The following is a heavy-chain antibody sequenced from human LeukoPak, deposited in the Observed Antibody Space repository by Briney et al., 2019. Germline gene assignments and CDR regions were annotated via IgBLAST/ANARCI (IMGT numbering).Heavy chain of an antibody. CDR1: GGSISTYY. V-gene: IGHV4-59*08. D-gene: IGHD2-2*01. CDR2: IYYSGST. Sequence: RPSETLSLTCTVSGGSISTYYWSWIRQPPGKGLEWIGYIYYSGSTNYNPSLRSRVTISVDTSKNQFSLKLQSVIAADTAVYYCARVCNSASCHDYWGQGTLVTVSS. J-gene: IGHJ4*02. CDR3: ARVCNSASCHDY.